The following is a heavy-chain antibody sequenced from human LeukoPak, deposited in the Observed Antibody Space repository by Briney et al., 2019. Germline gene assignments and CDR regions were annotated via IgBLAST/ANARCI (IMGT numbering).Heavy chain of an antibody. Sequence: SGPTLVNPTQTLTLTCTFSGFSLSTSGMCVSWIRQPPGKALEWLARIDWDDDKYYSTSLKTRLTISKDTSKNQVVLTMTNMDPVDTATYYCARIRPFTSSGWFNFDYWGQGTLVTVSS. CDR1: GFSLSTSGMC. J-gene: IGHJ4*02. V-gene: IGHV2-70*11. CDR2: IDWDDDK. D-gene: IGHD6-19*01. CDR3: ARIRPFTSSGWFNFDY.